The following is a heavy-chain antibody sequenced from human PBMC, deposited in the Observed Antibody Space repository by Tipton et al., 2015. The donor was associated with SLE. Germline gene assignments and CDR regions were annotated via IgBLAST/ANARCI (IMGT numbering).Heavy chain of an antibody. CDR1: GYSISSGYY. CDR3: ARVRRLLWLPSSFDS. V-gene: IGHV4-38-2*01. J-gene: IGHJ4*02. D-gene: IGHD3-10*01. CDR2: IFHSGST. Sequence: TLSLTCAVSGYSISSGYYWGWIRQPPGKGLEWFGNIFHSGSTQYTPSLKSRVTISVDTSKNQFSLKLSSVTAADTAVYSCARVRRLLWLPSSFDSWGQGTLVTVSS.